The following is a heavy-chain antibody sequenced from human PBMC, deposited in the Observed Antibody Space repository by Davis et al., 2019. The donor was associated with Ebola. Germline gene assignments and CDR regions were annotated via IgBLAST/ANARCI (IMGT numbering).Heavy chain of an antibody. D-gene: IGHD5-18*01. CDR3: ARINSYGDFDY. CDR2: LGTSADT. J-gene: IGHJ4*02. V-gene: IGHV3-23*01. Sequence: GGSLRLSCAASGFIFSSYVMSWVRQAPGKGLEWVSTLGTSADTYYADSVKGRFTISRDNSRNTMYLQMNSLRAEDTAVYYCARINSYGDFDYWGQGTLVTVSS. CDR1: GFIFSSYV.